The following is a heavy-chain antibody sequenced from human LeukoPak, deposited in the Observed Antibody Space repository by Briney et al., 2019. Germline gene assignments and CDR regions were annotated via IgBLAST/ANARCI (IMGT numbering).Heavy chain of an antibody. J-gene: IGHJ6*02. CDR3: AGDRRYDGSGSYSHFYGMDV. D-gene: IGHD3-10*01. CDR1: GGSITSGIYY. Sequence: PSQTLSLTCTVSGGSITSGIYYWTWIRQPAGKGLEWIGRIYTSGSTNYNPSLKSRVTISVDTSKNQFSLKLTSVTAADTAVYYCAGDRRYDGSGSYSHFYGMDVWGQGTTVTVSS. CDR2: IYTSGST. V-gene: IGHV4-61*02.